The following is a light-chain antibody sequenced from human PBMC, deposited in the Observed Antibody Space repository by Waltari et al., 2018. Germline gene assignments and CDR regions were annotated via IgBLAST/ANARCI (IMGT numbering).Light chain of an antibody. CDR1: SSYFGSYNL. Sequence: QSALTQPASVSGSPGQSNTCSVTGTSSYFGSYNLFPWYQHRPGKAPKLIIYGVSKRPSGVSNRFSGSKSGNTASLTISGLRTEDEADYYCCSYAGGSAFVFGTGTKITVL. CDR3: CSYAGGSAFV. V-gene: IGLV2-23*02. CDR2: GVS. J-gene: IGLJ1*01.